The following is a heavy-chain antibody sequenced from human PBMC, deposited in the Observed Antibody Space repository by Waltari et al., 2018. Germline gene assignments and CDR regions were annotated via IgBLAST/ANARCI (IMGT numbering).Heavy chain of an antibody. V-gene: IGHV3-48*03. J-gene: IGHJ1*01. D-gene: IGHD1-26*01. CDR3: ARRSRFSGSPLGH. Sequence: EVQLVESGGGLVQPGRSLRLSCATSGFHFKSYEMNWVRQAPGKGLEWVSYISTSGNNANDADSVKGRFSISRDNAKNSVDLQMNSLRAEDTAVYYCARRSRFSGSPLGHWGQGSLVIVSS. CDR1: GFHFKSYE. CDR2: ISTSGNNA.